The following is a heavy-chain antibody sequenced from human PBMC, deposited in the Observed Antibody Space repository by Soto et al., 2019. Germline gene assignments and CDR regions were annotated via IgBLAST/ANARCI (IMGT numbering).Heavy chain of an antibody. Sequence: ESLKSSCKGSGYSFTNYWIGWVRQMPVKGLEWMGIIYPGDSDTRYSPSFQGQVTISADKSISTAYLQWSSLKASDTAMYYCVRVLGSGWFDPWGQETLVTVSS. CDR2: IYPGDSDT. CDR3: VRVLGSGWFDP. V-gene: IGHV5-51*01. CDR1: GYSFTNYW. D-gene: IGHD2-15*01. J-gene: IGHJ5*02.